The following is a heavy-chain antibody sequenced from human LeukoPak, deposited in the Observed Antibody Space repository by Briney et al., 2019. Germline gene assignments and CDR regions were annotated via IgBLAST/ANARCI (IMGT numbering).Heavy chain of an antibody. J-gene: IGHJ3*02. CDR1: GDSISNYY. CDR3: ARDRCNSTNCSARVAFDI. D-gene: IGHD2-2*01. V-gene: IGHV4-4*07. CDR2: IYTSGST. Sequence: SETLSLTCTVSGDSISNYYWSWIRQPAGKGLEWIGRIYTSGSTNYNPSLESRVTMSVDTSKKQFSLILSSVTAADTAVYYCARDRCNSTNCSARVAFDIWGQGTMVTVSS.